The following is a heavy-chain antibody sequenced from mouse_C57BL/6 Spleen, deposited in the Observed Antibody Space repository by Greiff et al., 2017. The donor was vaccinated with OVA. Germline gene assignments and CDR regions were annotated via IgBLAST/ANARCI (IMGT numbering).Heavy chain of an antibody. Sequence: QVQLQQPGTELVKPGASVKLSCKASGYTFTSYWMHWVKQRPGQGLEWIGNINPSNGGTNYNEKFKSKATLTVDKSSRTAYMQLSSLTSADSAVYYCASSGGYSNYVDYWGQGTTLTVSS. CDR1: GYTFTSYW. J-gene: IGHJ2*01. V-gene: IGHV1-53*01. CDR3: ASSGGYSNYVDY. D-gene: IGHD2-5*01. CDR2: INPSNGGT.